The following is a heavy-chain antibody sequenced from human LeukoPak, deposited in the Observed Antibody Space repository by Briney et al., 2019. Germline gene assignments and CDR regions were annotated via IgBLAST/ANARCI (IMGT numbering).Heavy chain of an antibody. CDR2: IYYSGST. D-gene: IGHD6-13*01. CDR1: GCSISSGDYY. CDR3: ARVSAAADAVDY. J-gene: IGHJ4*02. Sequence: PSQTLSLTCTVSGCSISSGDYYWSWIRQPPGKGLEWIGYIYYSGSTYYNPSLKSRVTISVDTSKNQFSLKLSSVTAADTAVYYCARVSAAADAVDYWGQGTLVTVSS. V-gene: IGHV4-30-4*01.